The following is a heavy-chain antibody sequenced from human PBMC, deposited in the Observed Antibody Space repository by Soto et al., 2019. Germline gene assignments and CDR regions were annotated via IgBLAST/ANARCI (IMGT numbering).Heavy chain of an antibody. D-gene: IGHD3-3*01. V-gene: IGHV3-23*01. CDR3: AATIFGVVMNYYYYGMDV. CDR2: SSGGGFAIST. Sequence: GGSLRLSCVASGFTFTSYAMSWVRQAPGKGLEWVSSSSGGGFAISTDYADSVKGRFTISRDNSKNTLYLQMNSLRAEDTAVYYCAATIFGVVMNYYYYGMDVWGQGTTVTVSS. J-gene: IGHJ6*02. CDR1: GFTFTSYA.